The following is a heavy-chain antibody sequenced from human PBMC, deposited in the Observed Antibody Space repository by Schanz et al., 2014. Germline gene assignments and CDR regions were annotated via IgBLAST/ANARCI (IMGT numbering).Heavy chain of an antibody. Sequence: EVQLVESGGGLVQPGGSLRLSCSASGFTFSIYAMHWVRQAPGKGLEYVSAISHDGYSTYYAGSVKGRFTISRDNSKNTLYLQMNSLRAENTAVYYCAKTPREYCNYDNCPNWFDSWGQGTLVTASS. J-gene: IGHJ5*01. CDR1: GFTFSIYA. V-gene: IGHV3-64D*06. CDR3: AKTPREYCNYDNCPNWFDS. CDR2: ISHDGYST. D-gene: IGHD2-15*01.